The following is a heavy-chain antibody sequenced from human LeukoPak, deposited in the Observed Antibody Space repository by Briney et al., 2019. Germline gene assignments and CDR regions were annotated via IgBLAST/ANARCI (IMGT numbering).Heavy chain of an antibody. J-gene: IGHJ4*02. CDR1: GGSISSSSYY. D-gene: IGHD3-22*01. CDR2: IYYSGST. Sequence: PSETLSLTCTVSGGSISSSSYYWGWIRQPPGKGPEWIGSIYYSGSTYYNPSLKSRVTISVDTTKNQFSLKLSSVTAADTAVYYCARHLPTYYYDSSGYSNFDYWGQGTLVTVSS. V-gene: IGHV4-39*01. CDR3: ARHLPTYYYDSSGYSNFDY.